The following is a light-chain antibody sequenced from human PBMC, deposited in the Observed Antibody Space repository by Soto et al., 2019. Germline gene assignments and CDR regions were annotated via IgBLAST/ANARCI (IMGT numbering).Light chain of an antibody. Sequence: EIVLTQSPGTLSLSPGERATLSCRASQSVSSSYLAWYQQKPGQAPRLLIYDASNRATGIPDRFSGSGSGTDFTLTISRLEPEDFAVYYCQQNGTPPLTFGQGTRLEIK. J-gene: IGKJ5*01. CDR1: QSVSSSY. CDR3: QQNGTPPLT. CDR2: DAS. V-gene: IGKV3-20*01.